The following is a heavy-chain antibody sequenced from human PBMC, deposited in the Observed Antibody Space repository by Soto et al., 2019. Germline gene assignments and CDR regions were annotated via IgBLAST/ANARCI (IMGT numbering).Heavy chain of an antibody. CDR2: IYHTEGP. CDR1: GDSISISSYF. D-gene: IGHD3-16*01. CDR3: ARMMTAFDY. Sequence: SETLALTCTVSGDSISISSYFWAWIRQSPGKGLEWIGSIYHTEGPYYNPSLKSRVTISVDTSKNQISLNLNSVTAADTAVYYCARMMTAFDYWGQGTLVTVSS. J-gene: IGHJ4*02. V-gene: IGHV4-39*01.